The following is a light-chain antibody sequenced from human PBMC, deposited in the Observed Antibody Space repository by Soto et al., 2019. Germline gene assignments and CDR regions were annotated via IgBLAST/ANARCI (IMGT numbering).Light chain of an antibody. J-gene: IGLJ1*01. V-gene: IGLV2-11*01. CDR2: DVT. CDR3: GTYAGFHINHV. CDR1: TSDVGSYNY. Sequence: QSALTQPRSVSGSPGRSVTVSCPGTTSDVGSYNYVSWYRQYPGESPKLLIYDVTERLSGVLDRFSCSKSGNTASLTISGLQPEDEADYSCGTYAGFHINHVIGTGTKLTVL.